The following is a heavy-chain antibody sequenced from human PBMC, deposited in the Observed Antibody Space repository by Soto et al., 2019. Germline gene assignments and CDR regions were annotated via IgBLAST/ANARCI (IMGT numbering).Heavy chain of an antibody. CDR3: ARGGLKSYWFDP. V-gene: IGHV3-74*01. CDR2: IKGDASTT. Sequence: EVQLVESGGGLVQPGGSLRLSCAASGFTFSTYWMHWVRQAPEKGLMWVSRIKGDASTTSYADSVQGRFTISRDNAKNTLYLQMNSLRADEDTAVYYCARGGLKSYWFDPWGQGTLVTVSS. J-gene: IGHJ5*02. D-gene: IGHD3-10*01. CDR1: GFTFSTYW.